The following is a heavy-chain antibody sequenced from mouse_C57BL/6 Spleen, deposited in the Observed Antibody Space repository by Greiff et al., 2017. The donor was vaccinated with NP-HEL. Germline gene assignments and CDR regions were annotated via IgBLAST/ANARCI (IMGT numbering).Heavy chain of an antibody. J-gene: IGHJ3*01. Sequence: QVQLQQPGAELVKPGASVKLSCKASGYTFTSYWMHWVKQRPGQGLEWIGMIHPNSGSTNYNEKFKSKATLTVDKSSSTAYMQLSSLTSEDSAVYYCAIPIYYDYDGVAYWGQGTLVTVSA. V-gene: IGHV1-64*01. CDR2: IHPNSGST. CDR1: GYTFTSYW. CDR3: AIPIYYDYDGVAY. D-gene: IGHD2-4*01.